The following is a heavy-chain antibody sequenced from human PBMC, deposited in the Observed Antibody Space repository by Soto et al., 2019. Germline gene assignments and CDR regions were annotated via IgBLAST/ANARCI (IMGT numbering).Heavy chain of an antibody. J-gene: IGHJ3*02. V-gene: IGHV1-18*01. CDR2: ISAYNGNT. CDR3: ARENKGYQLLSGLNDAFDI. D-gene: IGHD2-2*01. Sequence: ASVKVSCKASGYTFTSYGISWVRQAPGQGLEWMGRISAYNGNTNYAQKLQGRVTMTTDTSTSTAYMELRSLRSDDTAVYYCARENKGYQLLSGLNDAFDIWGQGTMVTVSS. CDR1: GYTFTSYG.